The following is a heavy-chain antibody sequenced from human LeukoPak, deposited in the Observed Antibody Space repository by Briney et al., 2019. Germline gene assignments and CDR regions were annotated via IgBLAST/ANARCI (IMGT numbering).Heavy chain of an antibody. V-gene: IGHV3-43D*03. CDR2: ISWDGGST. Sequence: PGGSLRLSCAASGFTFDDDAIHGVRQAPGKGLEWVSLISWDGGSTYYADSVKGRFTISRDNSKNSLYLQMNSLRAEDTALYYCARGGATLNNWFDPWGQGTLVTVSS. CDR3: ARGGATLNNWFDP. CDR1: GFTFDDDA. J-gene: IGHJ5*02. D-gene: IGHD1-26*01.